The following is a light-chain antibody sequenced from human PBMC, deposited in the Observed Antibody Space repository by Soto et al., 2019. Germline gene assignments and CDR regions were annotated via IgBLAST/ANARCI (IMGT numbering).Light chain of an antibody. J-gene: IGKJ5*01. CDR2: GAS. V-gene: IGKV3-15*01. Sequence: EIVMTHSPATLSVSPLEIATLSFRASQSVSSNLAWYQQKPGQAPRLLIYGASSRATGIPVRFSGSGSGTEFTLTISSLQSEDFAVYYCQQYNNWPLTFGQGTRLEIK. CDR1: QSVSSN. CDR3: QQYNNWPLT.